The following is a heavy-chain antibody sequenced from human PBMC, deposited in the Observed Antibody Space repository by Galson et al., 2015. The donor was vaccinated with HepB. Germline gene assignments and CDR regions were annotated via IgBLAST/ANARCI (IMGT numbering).Heavy chain of an antibody. CDR2: INPSGGST. J-gene: IGHJ5*02. V-gene: IGHV1-46*04. CDR1: GYTFTGYY. CDR3: ARGPGSSSRSVWFDP. D-gene: IGHD6-13*01. Sequence: SVKVSCKASGYTFTGYYMHWVRQAPGQGLEWMGIINPSGGSTSYAQKLQGRVTMTRDTSTSTVYMELSSLRSEDTAVYYCARGPGSSSRSVWFDPWGQGTLVTVSS.